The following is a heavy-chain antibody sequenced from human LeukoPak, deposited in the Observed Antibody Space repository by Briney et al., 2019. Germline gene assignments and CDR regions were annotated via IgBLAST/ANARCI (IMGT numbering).Heavy chain of an antibody. D-gene: IGHD2-2*01. CDR1: GFTFSDYY. J-gene: IGHJ4*02. CDR3: ARDLLKCSSTSCYDVVLGY. V-gene: IGHV3-11*04. CDR2: ISSSGSTI. Sequence: GGSLRLSCAASGFTFSDYYMSWIRQAPGKGLEWVSYISSSGSTIYYADSVKGRFTISRDNAKNSLYLQMNSLRAEDTAVYYCARDLLKCSSTSCYDVVLGYWGQGTLVTVSS.